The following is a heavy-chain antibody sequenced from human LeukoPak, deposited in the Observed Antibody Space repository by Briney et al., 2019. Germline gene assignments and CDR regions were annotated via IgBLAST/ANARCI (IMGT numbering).Heavy chain of an antibody. J-gene: IGHJ4*02. CDR1: GGSISSGSYY. V-gene: IGHV4-61*02. CDR2: IYTSGST. CDR3: AREIPYSSSSHFDY. D-gene: IGHD6-6*01. Sequence: SQTLSLTCTVSGGSISSGSYYWSWLRQPAGKGLEWIGRIYTSGSTNYNPSLKSRVTISVDTSKNQFSLKLSSVTAADTAVYYCAREIPYSSSSHFDYWGQGTLVTVSS.